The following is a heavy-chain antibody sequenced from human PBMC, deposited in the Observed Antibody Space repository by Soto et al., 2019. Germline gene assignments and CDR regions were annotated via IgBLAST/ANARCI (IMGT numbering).Heavy chain of an antibody. D-gene: IGHD6-19*01. J-gene: IGHJ4*02. V-gene: IGHV3-30-3*01. Sequence: QVQLVESGGGVVQPGRSLRLSCAASGFTFSSYAMHWVRQAPGKGLEWVAVISYDGSNKYYADSAKGRFTISRDNSKNTLYLQMNSLRAEDTAVYYCARASNGWYYDYWGQGTLVTVSS. CDR1: GFTFSSYA. CDR2: ISYDGSNK. CDR3: ARASNGWYYDY.